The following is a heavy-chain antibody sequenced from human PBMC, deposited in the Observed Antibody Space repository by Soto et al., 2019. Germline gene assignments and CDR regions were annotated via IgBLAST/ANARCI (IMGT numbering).Heavy chain of an antibody. V-gene: IGHV1-3*01. CDR3: ARAEWFGEFHYYFDY. J-gene: IGHJ4*02. CDR2: INAGNGNT. CDR1: GYTFTSYA. Sequence: ASVKVSFKASGYTFTSYAMHWVRQAPGQRLEWMGWINAGNGNTKYSQKFQGRVTITRDTSASTAYMELSSLRSEDTAVYYCARAEWFGEFHYYFDYWGQGTLVTVSS. D-gene: IGHD3-10*01.